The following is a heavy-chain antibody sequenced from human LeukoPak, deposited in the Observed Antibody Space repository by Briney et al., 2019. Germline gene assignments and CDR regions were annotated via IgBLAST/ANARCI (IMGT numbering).Heavy chain of an antibody. CDR2: SSYSGST. CDR1: GGSISSSSYS. Sequence: PSETLSLTCTVSGGSISSSSYSWGWIRQPPGKGLEYIGSSSYSGSTYYNPSLKSRVTISVDTSKNQFSLNLNSVTAADTAVYYCSTTIRGWYGVGDYRGQGVLVTVSS. J-gene: IGHJ4*02. V-gene: IGHV4-39*01. D-gene: IGHD6-19*01. CDR3: STTIRGWYGVGDY.